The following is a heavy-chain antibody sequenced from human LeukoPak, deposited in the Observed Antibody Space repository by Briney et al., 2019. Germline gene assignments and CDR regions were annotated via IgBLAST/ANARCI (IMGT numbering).Heavy chain of an antibody. Sequence: PGGSLRLSCEASGITFSNSGMHWARQAPGKGLEWMAYIGHDGRNKFYTESVRGRFTISGDNSMKMAYLQMNSLRTEDTAVYYCARYCSSTSCHDYWGQGTLVTVSS. CDR3: ARYCSSTSCHDY. J-gene: IGHJ4*02. D-gene: IGHD2-2*01. CDR1: GITFSNSG. V-gene: IGHV3-30*02. CDR2: IGHDGRNK.